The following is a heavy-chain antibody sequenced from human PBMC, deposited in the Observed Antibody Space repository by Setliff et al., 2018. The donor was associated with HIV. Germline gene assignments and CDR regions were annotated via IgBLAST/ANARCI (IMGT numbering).Heavy chain of an antibody. V-gene: IGHV4-61*02. CDR3: ARGGGYYYYGMDV. Sequence: SETLSLTCTVSGGSISSGSYYWSWIRQPAGKGLEWIGRIYTSGSTNYNPSLKSRVTISVDTSKNQFSLKLSSVTAADTAVYYCARGGGYYYYGMDVWGQGTTVTVS. D-gene: IGHD3-16*01. J-gene: IGHJ6*02. CDR2: IYTSGST. CDR1: GGSISSGSYY.